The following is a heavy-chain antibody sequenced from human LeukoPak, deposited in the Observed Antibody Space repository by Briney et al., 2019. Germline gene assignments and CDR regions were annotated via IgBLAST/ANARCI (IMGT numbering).Heavy chain of an antibody. CDR1: GFTFSTFA. CDR3: ARGRGMIVDY. J-gene: IGHJ4*02. D-gene: IGHD3-22*01. Sequence: PGGSLRLSCAASGFTFSTFAMNWVRQAPGKGLEWVSAISDSGGSTYYADSVKGRFTISRDNAKNSLYLQMNSLRAEDTAVYYCARGRGMIVDYWGQGTLVTVSS. CDR2: ISDSGGST. V-gene: IGHV3-23*01.